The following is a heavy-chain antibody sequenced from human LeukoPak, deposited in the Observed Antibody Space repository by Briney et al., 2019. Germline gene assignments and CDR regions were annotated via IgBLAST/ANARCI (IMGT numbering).Heavy chain of an antibody. J-gene: IGHJ5*02. CDR2: INHSGST. CDR1: GGSFSGYY. D-gene: IGHD2-2*01. V-gene: IGHV4-34*01. CDR3: ARLWMVPARPINWFDP. Sequence: SETLSLTCAVYGGSFSGYYWSWIRQPPGKGLEWIGEINHSGSTNYNPSLKSRVTISADTSKNQFSLKLSSVTAADPAVYYCARLWMVPARPINWFDPWGQGTLVTVSS.